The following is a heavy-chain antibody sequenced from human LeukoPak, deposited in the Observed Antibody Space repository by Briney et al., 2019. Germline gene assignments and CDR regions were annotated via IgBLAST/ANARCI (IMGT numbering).Heavy chain of an antibody. CDR3: ASDGYSSGWPFDY. Sequence: SETLSLTCTVSGGSISSSSYYWGWIRQPPGKGLEWIGSIYYSGSTYYNPSLKSRVTISVDTSKNQFSLKLSSVTAADTAVYYCASDGYSSGWPFDYWGEGTLVTVSS. D-gene: IGHD6-19*01. CDR1: GGSISSSSYY. V-gene: IGHV4-39*07. J-gene: IGHJ4*02. CDR2: IYYSGST.